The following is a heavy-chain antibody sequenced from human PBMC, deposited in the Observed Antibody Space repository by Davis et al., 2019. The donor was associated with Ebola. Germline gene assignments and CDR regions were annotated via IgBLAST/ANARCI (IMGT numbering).Heavy chain of an antibody. Sequence: PGGSLRLSCAASGFTFSDYYMSWIRQAPGKGLEWISYFSSSTSYTNYADSVKGRFTISRDNTRNSLYLQMTSLTAEDTAIYYCARDRSLGIFDVWGQGTMVTVSS. V-gene: IGHV3-11*06. CDR2: FSSSTSYT. J-gene: IGHJ3*01. CDR3: ARDRSLGIFDV. CDR1: GFTFSDYY. D-gene: IGHD6-13*01.